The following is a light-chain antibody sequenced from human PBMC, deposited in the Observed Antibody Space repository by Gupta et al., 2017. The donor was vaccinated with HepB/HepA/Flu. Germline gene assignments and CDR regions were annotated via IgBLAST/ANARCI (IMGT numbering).Light chain of an antibody. CDR2: WAS. CDR3: QQWKNNPRN. Sequence: DIAMTQSPYSVALSLGERATINCKSSQSGFDSSNNKNYLTWYQQKPGQPPKLIINWASTRESGVPDRFSGRGSGTDFTLTISSLQAEDVAVYYCQQWKNNPRNFGRGTKLEIK. J-gene: IGKJ2*02. CDR1: QSGFDSSNNKNY. V-gene: IGKV4-1*01.